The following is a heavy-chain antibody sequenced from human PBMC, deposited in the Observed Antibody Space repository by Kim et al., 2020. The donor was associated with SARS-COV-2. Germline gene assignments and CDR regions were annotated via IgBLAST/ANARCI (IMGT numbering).Heavy chain of an antibody. CDR2: IKQDDSEK. CDR1: GFTFSRSW. D-gene: IGHD5-12*01. V-gene: IGHV3-7*01. Sequence: GGSLRLSCAASGFTFSRSWMTWVRQAPGKGLEWVANIKQDDSEKYYVDSVKGRFTISRDNAKNSLYLQMNSLRAEDTAVYYCARDRAVATWGQGTLVTVS. CDR3: ARDRAVAT. J-gene: IGHJ4*02.